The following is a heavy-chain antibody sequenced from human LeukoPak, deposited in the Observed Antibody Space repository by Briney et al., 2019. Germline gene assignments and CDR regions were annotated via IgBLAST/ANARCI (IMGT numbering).Heavy chain of an antibody. D-gene: IGHD3-10*01. J-gene: IGHJ6*03. CDR2: ISYSGRH. Sequence: KPSETLSLTCTVSGGSIRSRSYYWAWLRRPRGKGLEWIVRISYSGRHYYNPSLKSRVTISVDSSKNQFSLKLSSVTAADTAVYYCARTTMVRGTYYMDVWGKGTTVTISS. CDR1: GGSIRSRSYY. V-gene: IGHV4-39*07. CDR3: ARTTMVRGTYYMDV.